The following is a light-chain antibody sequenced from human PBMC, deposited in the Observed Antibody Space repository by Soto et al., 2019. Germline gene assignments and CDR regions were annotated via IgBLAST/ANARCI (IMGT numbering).Light chain of an antibody. CDR3: CSYAGDLAL. V-gene: IGLV2-11*01. J-gene: IGLJ2*01. CDR2: DVS. Sequence: QSVLTQPRSVSGSPGQSVTISRTGTSSDVGGYDFVSWYQQHPGKAPKLMISDVSKRPSGVPDRFSGSKSGNTASLTISGLQAEDEADYYCCSYAGDLALFGGGTKVTVL. CDR1: SSDVGGYDF.